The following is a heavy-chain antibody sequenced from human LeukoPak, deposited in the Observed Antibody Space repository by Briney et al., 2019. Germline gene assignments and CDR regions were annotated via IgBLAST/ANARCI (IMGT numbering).Heavy chain of an antibody. CDR2: IYYSGST. Sequence: TSETLSLTCTVSGGSISSSSYYWGWIRQPPGKGLEWIGYIYYSGSTNYNPSLKSRVTISVDTSKNQFSLKLSSVTAADTAVYYCARVGSISSGDYFDYWGQGTLVTVSS. D-gene: IGHD6-13*01. V-gene: IGHV4-61*05. CDR3: ARVGSISSGDYFDY. CDR1: GGSISSSSYY. J-gene: IGHJ4*02.